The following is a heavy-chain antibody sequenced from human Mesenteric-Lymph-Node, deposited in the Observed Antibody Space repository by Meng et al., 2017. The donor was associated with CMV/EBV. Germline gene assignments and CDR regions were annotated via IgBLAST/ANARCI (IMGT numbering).Heavy chain of an antibody. D-gene: IGHD6-13*01. CDR2: IYSSGST. CDR1: GGSISSYY. V-gene: IGHV4-59*01. Sequence: SETLSLTCTVSGGSISSYYWSWIRQPPGKGLEWIGYIYSSGSTKYNPSLKGRVTISVDTSKNQFSLKLRSVTAADTAVYYCARDLVRDYYYGVDVWGQGTLVTVSS. CDR3: ARDLVRDYYYGVDV. J-gene: IGHJ6*02.